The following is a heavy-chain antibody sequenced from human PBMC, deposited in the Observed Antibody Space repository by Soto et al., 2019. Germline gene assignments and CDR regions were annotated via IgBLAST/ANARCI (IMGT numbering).Heavy chain of an antibody. J-gene: IGHJ3*02. V-gene: IGHV3-23*01. D-gene: IGHD3-16*01. CDR2: ISGSGGST. CDR3: AKDSYGTLGSDAFDI. CDR1: GFTFSSYA. Sequence: GGSLRLSCATSGFTFSSYAMSWVRQAPGKGLEWVSAISGSGGSTYYADSVKGRFTISRDNSKNTLYLQMNSLRAEDTAVYYCAKDSYGTLGSDAFDIWGQGTMVTVSS.